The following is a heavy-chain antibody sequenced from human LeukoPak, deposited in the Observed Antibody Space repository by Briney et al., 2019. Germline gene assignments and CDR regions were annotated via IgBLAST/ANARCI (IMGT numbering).Heavy chain of an antibody. V-gene: IGHV1-24*01. J-gene: IGHJ4*02. CDR1: GYTLTELS. D-gene: IGHD3-16*01. Sequence: GASVKVSCKVSGYTLTELSMHWVRQAPGKGLEWMGGFDPEDGETIYAQKFQGRVTMTEDTSTDTAYMELSSLRSEDTAVYYCARDHTFMGYDYVWGSYFDYWGQGTLVTVSS. CDR3: ARDHTFMGYDYVWGSYFDY. CDR2: FDPEDGET.